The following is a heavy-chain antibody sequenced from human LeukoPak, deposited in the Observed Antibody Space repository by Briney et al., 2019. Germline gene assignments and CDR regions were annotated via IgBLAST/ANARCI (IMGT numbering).Heavy chain of an antibody. CDR2: INNRGVDT. V-gene: IGHV3-23*01. CDR3: ARGPNSNWSGLDF. CDR1: GFTFSNYA. J-gene: IGHJ4*02. Sequence: GGSLRLSCAASGFTFSNYAMSWVRQAPGKGLEWVSGINNRGVDTYYTDSVKGRFTISRDNAKNTLYLQVNNLRAEDTAVYYCARGPNSNWSGLDFWGQGTLLTVSS. D-gene: IGHD6-6*01.